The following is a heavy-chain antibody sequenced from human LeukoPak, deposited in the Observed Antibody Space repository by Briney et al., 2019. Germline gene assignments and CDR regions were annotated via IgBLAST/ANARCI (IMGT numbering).Heavy chain of an antibody. CDR3: ARVRYFDWPTGMDV. CDR2: IKQDGSEK. Sequence: PGGSLRLSCAASGFTFSSYAMSWVRQAPGKGLEWVANIKQDGSEKYYVDSVKGRFTISRDNAKNSLYLQMNSLRAEDTAVYYCARVRYFDWPTGMDVWGQGTTVTVSS. V-gene: IGHV3-7*01. J-gene: IGHJ6*02. D-gene: IGHD3-9*01. CDR1: GFTFSSYA.